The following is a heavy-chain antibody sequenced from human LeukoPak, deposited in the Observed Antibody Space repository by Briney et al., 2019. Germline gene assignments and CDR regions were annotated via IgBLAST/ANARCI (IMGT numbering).Heavy chain of an antibody. CDR3: ARGASELRLDY. CDR1: GFTFSDYY. V-gene: IGHV3-11*04. D-gene: IGHD1-7*01. J-gene: IGHJ4*02. CDR2: IGSSGYDI. Sequence: PGGSLRLSCAASGFTFSDYYMSWIRQAPGKGLEWISYIGSSGYDINNADSVKGRFTISRDNAKNSLYLQMYSLRPEDTAVYYCARGASELRLDYWGQGTLVIVSS.